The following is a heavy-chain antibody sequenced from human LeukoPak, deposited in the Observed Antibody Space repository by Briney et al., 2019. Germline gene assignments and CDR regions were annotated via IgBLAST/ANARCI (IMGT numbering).Heavy chain of an antibody. J-gene: IGHJ6*04. CDR1: GFTFSSYG. V-gene: IGHV3-30*02. Sequence: GGSLRLSCAASGFTFSSYGMHWVRQAPGKGLEWVAFIRYDGSNKYYADSVKGRFTISRDNSKNTLYLQMNSLRAEDTAVYYCARDEWHRGDLDVWGKGTTVTVSS. CDR3: ARDEWHRGDLDV. CDR2: IRYDGSNK. D-gene: IGHD2-21*01.